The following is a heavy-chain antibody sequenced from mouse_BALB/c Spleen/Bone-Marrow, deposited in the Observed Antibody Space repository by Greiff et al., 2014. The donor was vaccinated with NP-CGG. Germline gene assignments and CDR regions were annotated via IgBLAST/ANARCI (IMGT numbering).Heavy chain of an antibody. Sequence: VQLQQSGPELEKPGASAKISCKASGNSFTANNMNWVKQSNGKSLEWIGNIDLYYGGTSYNQKFKGKATLTVDKSSSTAYMQLKSLTSEDSAVYYCARSRYDGTYWYSDVWGAGTTVTVSS. V-gene: IGHV1-39*01. J-gene: IGHJ1*01. D-gene: IGHD2-14*01. CDR2: IDLYYGGT. CDR1: GNSFTANN. CDR3: ARSRYDGTYWYSDV.